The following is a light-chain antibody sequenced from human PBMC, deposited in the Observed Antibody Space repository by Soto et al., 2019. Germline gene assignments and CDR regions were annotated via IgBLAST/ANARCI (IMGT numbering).Light chain of an antibody. CDR2: YAS. V-gene: IGKV3-11*01. J-gene: IGKJ5*01. CDR3: QQRSNWPIT. Sequence: ILLTQSPATLSLSPGERATLSCRASQSVSRSLDWYEQKPGKPPRLLIYYASNRATGIPARFSGSGSGTDFTLTISRLVPEDFEVYYCQQRSNWPITFGQGTRLEIK. CDR1: QSVSRS.